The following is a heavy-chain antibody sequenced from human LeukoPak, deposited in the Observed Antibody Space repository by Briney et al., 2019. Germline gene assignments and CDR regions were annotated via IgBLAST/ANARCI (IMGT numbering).Heavy chain of an antibody. D-gene: IGHD3-22*01. Sequence: PGGSLRLSCAASGFTFSSYSMNWVRQAPGKGLEWVSSISSSSSYIYYADSVKGRFTISRDNAKNSPYLQMNSLRAEDTAVYYCARDLVVVITTPTAWNWGQGTLVTVSS. CDR3: ARDLVVVITTPTAWN. J-gene: IGHJ4*02. CDR1: GFTFSSYS. CDR2: ISSSSSYI. V-gene: IGHV3-21*01.